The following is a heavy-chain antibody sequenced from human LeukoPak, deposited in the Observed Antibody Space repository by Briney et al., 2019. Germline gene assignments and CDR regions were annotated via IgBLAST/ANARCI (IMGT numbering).Heavy chain of an antibody. D-gene: IGHD3-22*01. CDR1: GGSISSYF. CDR2: IYTSGST. Sequence: SETLSLTCTISGGSISSYFWSWIRQPVGKGLEWIGRIYTSGSTNYSPSLKSRVTMSVDTSKNQFSLMLSSVTAADTAVYYCAREGGPYDSSHYWGQGTLVTVSS. CDR3: AREGGPYDSSHY. V-gene: IGHV4-4*07. J-gene: IGHJ4*02.